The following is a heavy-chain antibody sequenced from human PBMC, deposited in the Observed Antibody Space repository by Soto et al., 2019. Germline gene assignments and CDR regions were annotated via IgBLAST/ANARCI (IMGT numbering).Heavy chain of an antibody. CDR1: GFNFSNYD. CDR2: ISGTGFTT. V-gene: IGHV3-48*03. J-gene: IGHJ4*02. Sequence: DVHLVESGGGWGQPGGSLRLSCAASGFNFSNYDMNWIRQTPGGGLDWIAFISGTGFTTYYADSVWPRFTISRDNSQGVLFLQMDSLTVDDSGIYFCARGGVYWGQGVPVTVSS. D-gene: IGHD2-8*01. CDR3: ARGGVY.